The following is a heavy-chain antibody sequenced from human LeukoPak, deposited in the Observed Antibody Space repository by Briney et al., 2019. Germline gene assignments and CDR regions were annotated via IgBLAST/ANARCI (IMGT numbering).Heavy chain of an antibody. CDR2: IPSEGSGR. CDR1: GFTLSQYG. Sequence: GGSLRLSCEASGFTLSQYGLHWVRQAPGKGREWVAFIPSEGSGRFHAASVKDRFSIPKHYSKHNLYLQMNSLLAEDTALYYCVKSGNTSGSYWYFDLWGRGTLVTVSS. D-gene: IGHD3-10*01. CDR3: VKSGNTSGSYWYFDL. J-gene: IGHJ2*01. V-gene: IGHV3-30*02.